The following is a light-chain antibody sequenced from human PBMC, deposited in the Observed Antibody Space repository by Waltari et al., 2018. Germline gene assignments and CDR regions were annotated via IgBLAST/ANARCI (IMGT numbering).Light chain of an antibody. V-gene: IGKV3-11*01. CDR3: QQRTDRPPVT. Sequence: EVVLTQSPATLSLSPGERATLPCRANQSVSVHLAWYQQKPGQAPRLLIYDASDRATGVPARFSGSGSGTDFTLTISSLEPEDFAVYYCQQRTDRPPVTFGQGTRVEMK. CDR1: QSVSVH. CDR2: DAS. J-gene: IGKJ1*01.